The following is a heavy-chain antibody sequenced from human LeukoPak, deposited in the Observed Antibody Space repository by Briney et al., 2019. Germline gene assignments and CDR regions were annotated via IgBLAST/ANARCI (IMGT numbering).Heavy chain of an antibody. CDR2: TYYRSKWYN. V-gene: IGHV6-1*01. CDR1: GDSVSSNSAT. Sequence: SQTLSLTCAISGDSVSSNSATWNWIRQSPSRGLEWLGSTYYRSKWYNDYALSVKVRITINPDTSKNQFSLQLNSVPPEDTAVYYCARDLAGFGGYSYGMVDYWGQGTLVTVSS. CDR3: ARDLAGFGGYSYGMVDY. J-gene: IGHJ4*02. D-gene: IGHD5-18*01.